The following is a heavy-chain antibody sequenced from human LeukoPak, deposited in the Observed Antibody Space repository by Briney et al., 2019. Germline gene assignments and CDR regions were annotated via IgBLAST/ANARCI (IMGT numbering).Heavy chain of an antibody. V-gene: IGHV1-46*01. CDR1: GYTFTSYC. J-gene: IGHJ4*02. CDR3: ARDPRWYYFDY. CDR2: INPSGGST. Sequence: ASVKVSCTASGYTFTSYCMHWVRQAPGQGLEWMGIINPSGGSTSYAQKFQGRVTMTRDTSTSTVYMELSSLRSEDTAVYYCARDPRWYYFDYWGQGTLVTVSS.